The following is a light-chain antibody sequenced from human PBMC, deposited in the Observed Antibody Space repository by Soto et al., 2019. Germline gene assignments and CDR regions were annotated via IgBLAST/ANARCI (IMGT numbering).Light chain of an antibody. Sequence: IQMTQSPSILSASVGDRVTITCRASQSIKNYLNWYQHKPGAAPKLLIFGASNLESGVPSRFSGSGSGTEFTLSISSLQPEDFATYYCQQGYSTTPITFGQGTRLEIK. J-gene: IGKJ5*01. CDR1: QSIKNY. CDR2: GAS. CDR3: QQGYSTTPIT. V-gene: IGKV1-39*01.